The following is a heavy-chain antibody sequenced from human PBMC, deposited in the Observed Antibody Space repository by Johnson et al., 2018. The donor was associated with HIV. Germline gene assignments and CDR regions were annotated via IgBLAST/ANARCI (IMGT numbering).Heavy chain of an antibody. CDR1: GFTFSSYA. CDR3: AKDRETFLEWLDAFDI. J-gene: IGHJ3*02. CDR2: ISGSGGST. V-gene: IGHV3-23*04. Sequence: VQLVESGGGLVQPGGSLRLSCAASGFTFSSYAMSWVRHAPGKGLEWVSAISGSGGSTYYADSVKGRFTISRDNSKNTLYLQMNSLRAEDTAVYYCAKDRETFLEWLDAFDIWGQGTMVTVSS. D-gene: IGHD3-3*02.